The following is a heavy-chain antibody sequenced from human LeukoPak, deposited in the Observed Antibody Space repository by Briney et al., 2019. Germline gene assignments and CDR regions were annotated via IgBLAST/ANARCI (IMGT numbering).Heavy chain of an antibody. CDR3: ARDSQAAGYAFDI. D-gene: IGHD6-13*01. V-gene: IGHV3-21*01. CDR1: GFTFSSYS. Sequence: GGSLRLSCAASGFTFSSYSMNWVRQAPGKGLEWVSSISSSSSYICYADSVKGRFTISRDNAKNSLYLQMNSLRAEDTAVYYCARDSQAAGYAFDIWGQGTMVTVSS. CDR2: ISSSSSYI. J-gene: IGHJ3*02.